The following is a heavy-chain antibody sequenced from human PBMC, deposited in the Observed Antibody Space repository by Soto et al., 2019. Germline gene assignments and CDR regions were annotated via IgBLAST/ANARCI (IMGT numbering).Heavy chain of an antibody. Sequence: PGESVKISCQGSGYIFARHWIGWVRHMPGKGLEWMGITFPSDSETRYSPSFQGQVTISVDKSINTAYLQWSSLQASDTAIYFCARHSLLVTPLYGLDVWGQGTTVTVSS. CDR3: ARHSLLVTPLYGLDV. V-gene: IGHV5-51*01. D-gene: IGHD2-2*02. J-gene: IGHJ6*02. CDR1: GYIFARHW. CDR2: TFPSDSET.